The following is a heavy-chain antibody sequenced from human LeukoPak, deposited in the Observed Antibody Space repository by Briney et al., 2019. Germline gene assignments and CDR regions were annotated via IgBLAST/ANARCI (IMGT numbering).Heavy chain of an antibody. Sequence: WASVKVSCKASGYTFIDYYIHWVRQAPGQGLEWLGWINPNSGGTNYAQKVQGRVNLIRETSINTAYMERSRLTSDDTALYYCARSGSRGRSYDDAFDIWGQGTMVTVSS. CDR1: GYTFIDYY. J-gene: IGHJ3*02. D-gene: IGHD3-16*01. V-gene: IGHV1-2*02. CDR2: INPNSGGT. CDR3: ARSGSRGRSYDDAFDI.